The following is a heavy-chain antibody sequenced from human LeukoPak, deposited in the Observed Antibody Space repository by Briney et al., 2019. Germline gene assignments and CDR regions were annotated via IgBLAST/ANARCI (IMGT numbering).Heavy chain of an antibody. CDR1: GGSFSGYY. J-gene: IGHJ4*02. CDR2: INHSGSP. CDR3: ARGDCSSTSCYLDY. D-gene: IGHD2-2*01. V-gene: IGHV4-34*01. Sequence: SETLSLTCAVYGGSFSGYYWSWIRQPPGKGLEWIGEINHSGSPNYNPSLKSRVTISVDTSKNQFSLKLSSVTAADTAVYYCARGDCSSTSCYLDYWGQGTLVTVSS.